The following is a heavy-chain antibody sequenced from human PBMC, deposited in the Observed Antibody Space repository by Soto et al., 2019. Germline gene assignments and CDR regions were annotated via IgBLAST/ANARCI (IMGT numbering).Heavy chain of an antibody. CDR1: CYSISSGYY. CDR2: IYHSGST. Sequence: SETLSLTCAVSCYSISSGYYWGWIRQPPGKGLEWIGSIYHSGSTYYNPSLKSRVTISVDTSKNQFSLKLSSVTAADTAVYYCAGNVLRFLEWPKTYFDYWGQGTLVTVSS. V-gene: IGHV4-38-2*01. J-gene: IGHJ4*02. CDR3: AGNVLRFLEWPKTYFDY. D-gene: IGHD3-3*01.